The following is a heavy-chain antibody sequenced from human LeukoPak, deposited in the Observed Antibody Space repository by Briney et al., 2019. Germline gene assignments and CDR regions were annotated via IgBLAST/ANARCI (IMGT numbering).Heavy chain of an antibody. V-gene: IGHV3-7*01. CDR1: GCYFSRYV. CDR2: IIQDGSEK. J-gene: IGHJ5*01. CDR3: AGQTRSEYTSNWFTC. Sequence: GGSLRLSCAASGCYFSRYVMSWIRQAPGKGLEWVANIIQDGSEKYYVDSVKGRFTISRDNAKNSLYLQMNSLRGEDTAVYYCAGQTRSEYTSNWFTCWGQGTLVTVSS. D-gene: IGHD6-6*01.